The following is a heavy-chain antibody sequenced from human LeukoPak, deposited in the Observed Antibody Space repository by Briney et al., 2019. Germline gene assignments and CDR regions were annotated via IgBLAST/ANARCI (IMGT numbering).Heavy chain of an antibody. D-gene: IGHD3-9*01. V-gene: IGHV4-34*01. CDR1: AGSFSGYY. J-gene: IGHJ4*02. CDR3: ARGSDDILTGYYHPTNFDY. CDR2: INHSGST. Sequence: ASETLSLTCADYAGSFSGYYWRWIRQPPGKGLEWIGEINHSGSTNYNPSLKSRVTISVDTSKNQFSLKLSSVTAADTAVCYCARGSDDILTGYYHPTNFDYWGQGTLVTVSS.